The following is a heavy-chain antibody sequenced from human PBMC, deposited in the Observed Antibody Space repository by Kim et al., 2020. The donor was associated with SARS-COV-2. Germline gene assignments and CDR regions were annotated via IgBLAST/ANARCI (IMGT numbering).Heavy chain of an antibody. CDR2: GST. Sequence: GSTSYEQKFQGRVTMTRETSTSTVYMELSSLRSEDTAVYYCASSYYYGMDVWGQGTTVTVSS. CDR3: ASSYYYGMDV. V-gene: IGHV1-46*01. J-gene: IGHJ6*02.